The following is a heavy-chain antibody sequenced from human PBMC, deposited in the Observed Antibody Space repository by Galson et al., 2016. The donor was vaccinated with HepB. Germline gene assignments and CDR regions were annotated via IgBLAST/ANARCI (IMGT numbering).Heavy chain of an antibody. CDR2: IYADGST. CDR1: GFTFSNYA. Sequence: SLRLSCAASGFTFSNYAMTWVRQVPGKGLEWVSVIYADGSTYYADSVKGRFTISRDNSKNTLFLQMHSLTADDTAVYFCAKDEGGDYVQKDGGFDIWGQGTMVTVSS. V-gene: IGHV3-23*03. CDR3: AKDEGGDYVQKDGGFDI. J-gene: IGHJ3*02. D-gene: IGHD4-17*01.